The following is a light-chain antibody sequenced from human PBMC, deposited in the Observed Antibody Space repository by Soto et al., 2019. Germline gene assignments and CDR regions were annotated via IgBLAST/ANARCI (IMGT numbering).Light chain of an antibody. V-gene: IGKV1-5*01. CDR3: QQCDSYPYT. Sequence: DIEMTQSPSTLSASVGDRVSITCRASQSISSWLAWYQQKPGKAPKLLIYDASSLESGLPSRFSGSGSGTQFTLSISSLQPDDFATYYCQQCDSYPYTFGQGTNLEIK. J-gene: IGKJ2*01. CDR2: DAS. CDR1: QSISSW.